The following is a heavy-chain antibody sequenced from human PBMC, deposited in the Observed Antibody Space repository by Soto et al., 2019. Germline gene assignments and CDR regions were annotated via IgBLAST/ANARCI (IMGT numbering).Heavy chain of an antibody. D-gene: IGHD6-13*01. CDR3: ARELGDRAAAGTWWFDP. CDR2: IYYSGST. V-gene: IGHV4-30-4*01. Sequence: PSETLSLTCTVSGGSMSSGDYYWSWIRQPPGKGLEWIGYIYYSGSTYYNPSLKSRVTISVDTSKNQFSLKLSSVTAADTAVYYCARELGDRAAAGTWWFDPWGQGTLVTVSS. J-gene: IGHJ5*02. CDR1: GGSMSSGDYY.